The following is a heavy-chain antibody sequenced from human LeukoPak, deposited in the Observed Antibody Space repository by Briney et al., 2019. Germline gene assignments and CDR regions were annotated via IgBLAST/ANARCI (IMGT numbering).Heavy chain of an antibody. J-gene: IGHJ5*02. D-gene: IGHD4-17*01. CDR1: GFTFDDYG. CDR3: ARRWDYGDPNWSDP. CDR2: INWNGGST. V-gene: IGHV3-20*04. Sequence: PGGSLRLSCAASGFTFDDYGMSWVRQAPGKGLEWVSGINWNGGSTGYADSVKGRFTISRDNAKNSLYLQMNSLRAEDTALYYCARRWDYGDPNWSDPWGQGTLVTVSS.